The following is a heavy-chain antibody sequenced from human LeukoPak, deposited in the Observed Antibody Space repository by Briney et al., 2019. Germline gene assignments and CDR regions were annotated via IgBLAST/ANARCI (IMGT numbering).Heavy chain of an antibody. Sequence: GGSLRLSCAASGFTFSSYTMNWVRQAPGKGREWVSSISTSSSYIYYADSLKSRFTISRDNAKKSLYLEMKSLRAENRAVYYCGRGDRDISFGVVGEAFDIWGQGTMVTVS. V-gene: IGHV3-21*01. CDR3: GRGDRDISFGVVGEAFDI. CDR1: GFTFSSYT. D-gene: IGHD3-3*01. CDR2: ISTSSSYI. J-gene: IGHJ3*02.